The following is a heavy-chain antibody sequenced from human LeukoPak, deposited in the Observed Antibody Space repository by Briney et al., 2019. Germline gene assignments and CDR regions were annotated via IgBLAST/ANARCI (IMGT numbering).Heavy chain of an antibody. CDR3: ARGKLVPAAIPFDY. V-gene: IGHV3-53*01. CDR1: GFTVSSNY. J-gene: IGHJ4*02. CDR2: IHTGGTT. D-gene: IGHD2-2*02. Sequence: GGSLRLSCEASGFTVSSNYMNWVRQAPGKGLEWVSVIHTGGTTYYADSVKGRFTISRDKSKNTVYLQMNSLRVDDTAVYYCARGKLVPAAIPFDYWGQGTLVTVSS.